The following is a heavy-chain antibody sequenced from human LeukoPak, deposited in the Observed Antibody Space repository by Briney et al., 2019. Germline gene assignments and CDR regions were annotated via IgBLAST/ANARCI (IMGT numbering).Heavy chain of an antibody. D-gene: IGHD6-19*01. CDR1: GYTFTSYA. V-gene: IGHV7-4-1*02. CDR2: INTNTGNP. J-gene: IGHJ3*02. Sequence: ASVKVSCKASGYTFTSYAMNWVRQAPGQGLECLGWINTNTGNPTYAQGFTGRFVFSLDTSVSTAYLQISSLQAEDTAVYYCASQRSVLAVAGTDDAFDIWGQGTMVTVSS. CDR3: ASQRSVLAVAGTDDAFDI.